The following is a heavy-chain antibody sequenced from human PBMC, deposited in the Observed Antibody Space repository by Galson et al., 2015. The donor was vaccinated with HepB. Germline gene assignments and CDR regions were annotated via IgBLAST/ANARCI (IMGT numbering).Heavy chain of an antibody. D-gene: IGHD4-11*01. CDR1: YA. CDR3: ARGRLPNFLYNWFDP. J-gene: IGHJ5*02. V-gene: IGHV1-69*01. Sequence: YAISWVRQAPGQGLEWMGGIIPIFGTANYAQKFQGRVTITADESTSTAYMELSSLRSEDTAVYYCARGRLPNFLYNWFDPWGQGTLVTVSS. CDR2: IIPIFGTA.